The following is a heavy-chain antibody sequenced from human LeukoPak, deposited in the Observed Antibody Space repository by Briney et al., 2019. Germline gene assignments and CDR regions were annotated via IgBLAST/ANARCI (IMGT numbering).Heavy chain of an antibody. CDR2: IYPGDSDT. CDR1: GYSFTTYW. V-gene: IGHV5-51*01. CDR3: ARAVSSSSGNFDY. D-gene: IGHD6-6*01. J-gene: IGHJ4*02. Sequence: GESLKISCKASGYSFTTYWIGWGRQMPGKGLECMGIIYPGDSDTRYSPSFPGQVTMSADKSISTAYLQWSSLKASDTAIYYCARAVSSSSGNFDYWGQGTLVIVSS.